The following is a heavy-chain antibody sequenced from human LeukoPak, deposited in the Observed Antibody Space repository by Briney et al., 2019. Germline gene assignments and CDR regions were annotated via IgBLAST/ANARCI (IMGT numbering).Heavy chain of an antibody. V-gene: IGHV1-46*01. CDR3: ATDGPYLCSGNDCYSLNYYAMDA. J-gene: IGHJ6*02. CDR1: GYTFTNYY. D-gene: IGHD2-21*02. CDR2: IKPSGGST. Sequence: ASGKVCCKTSGYTFTNYYIHLGRQAPGQGLEWMGIIKPSGGSTRYAQKFQGRVTMTRDTSTTTVYMELSSLKSEDTAVYYCATDGPYLCSGNDCYSLNYYAMDAWGQGTTVTVSS.